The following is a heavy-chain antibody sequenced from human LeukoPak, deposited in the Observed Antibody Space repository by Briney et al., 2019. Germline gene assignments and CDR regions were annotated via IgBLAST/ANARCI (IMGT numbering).Heavy chain of an antibody. CDR2: TYYSGST. D-gene: IGHD1-26*01. J-gene: IGHJ4*02. CDR1: GGSISSYY. V-gene: IGHV4-59*01. Sequence: SETLSLTCTVSGGSISSYYWSWIRQPPGKGLEWIGYTYYSGSTNYNPSLKSRVTISVDTSKNQFSLKLSSVTVADTAVYYCARDHSGSYPGGLDYWGQGTLVTVSS. CDR3: ARDHSGSYPGGLDY.